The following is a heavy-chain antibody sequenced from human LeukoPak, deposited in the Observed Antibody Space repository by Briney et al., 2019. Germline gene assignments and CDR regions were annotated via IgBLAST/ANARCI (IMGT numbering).Heavy chain of an antibody. Sequence: GGSLRLSCAASGFTFSSYWMSWVRQAPGKGLEWVANIKQDGSEKYYVDSVKGRFTISRDNAKNSLYLQMNSLRAEDTAVYYCARDLYSSITARHFDYWGQGTLVTVSS. V-gene: IGHV3-7*01. D-gene: IGHD6-6*01. CDR3: ARDLYSSITARHFDY. J-gene: IGHJ4*02. CDR2: IKQDGSEK. CDR1: GFTFSSYW.